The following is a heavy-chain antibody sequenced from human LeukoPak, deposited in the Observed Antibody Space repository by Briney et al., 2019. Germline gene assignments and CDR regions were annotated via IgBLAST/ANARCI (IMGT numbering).Heavy chain of an antibody. Sequence: PGRSLRLSCAASGFTFSDFGMHWVRQAPGKGLEWVAVIWYDGTNKYYADSVKGRFTISRDNSKNTLYLQMNSLRVEDTAVYYCAGGYSYADHWGQGTQVTVSS. D-gene: IGHD5-18*01. J-gene: IGHJ5*02. CDR1: GFTFSDFG. CDR2: IWYDGTNK. V-gene: IGHV3-33*01. CDR3: AGGYSYADH.